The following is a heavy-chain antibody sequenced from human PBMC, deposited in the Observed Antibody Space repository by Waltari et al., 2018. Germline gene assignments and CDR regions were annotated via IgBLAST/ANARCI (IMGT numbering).Heavy chain of an antibody. Sequence: QVQLVESGGGVVQPGRSLRLSCAASGFTFSSYAMHWVRQAPGKGLEWVAVISYDGSNKYYADSVKGRFTISRDNTKNTLYLQMNSLRAEDTAVYYCASAFEWLAFDYWGQGTLVTVSS. J-gene: IGHJ4*02. CDR3: ASAFEWLAFDY. D-gene: IGHD6-19*01. CDR1: GFTFSSYA. CDR2: ISYDGSNK. V-gene: IGHV3-30-3*01.